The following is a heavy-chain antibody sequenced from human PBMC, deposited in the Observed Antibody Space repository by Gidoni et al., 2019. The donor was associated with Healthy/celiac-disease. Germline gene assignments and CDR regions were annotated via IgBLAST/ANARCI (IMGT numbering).Heavy chain of an antibody. D-gene: IGHD6-13*01. J-gene: IGHJ4*02. Sequence: EVQLLESGGGLVQPGGSLRLSCAASGFTFSSYAMSWVRQAPGKGLEWVSAISGSGGSTYYADSVKGRFTISRDNSKNTLYLQMNSLRAEDTAVYYCAKLASRWGSSWENYFDYWGQGTLVTVSS. V-gene: IGHV3-23*01. CDR1: GFTFSSYA. CDR3: AKLASRWGSSWENYFDY. CDR2: ISGSGGST.